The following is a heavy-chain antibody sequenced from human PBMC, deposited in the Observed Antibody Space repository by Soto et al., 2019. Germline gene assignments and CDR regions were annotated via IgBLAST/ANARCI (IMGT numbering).Heavy chain of an antibody. Sequence: PGADLRLSCAASGYTFSSYAMSWVRQAPGKGLEGVSAISGSGGSTYYADSVKGRFTISRDNSKNTLYLQMNSLRAEDTAVYYCAKGVSADYNYVFQFKYWGQGTLVTVSS. CDR2: ISGSGGST. D-gene: IGHD4-4*01. CDR1: GYTFSSYA. V-gene: IGHV3-23*01. CDR3: AKGVSADYNYVFQFKY. J-gene: IGHJ4*02.